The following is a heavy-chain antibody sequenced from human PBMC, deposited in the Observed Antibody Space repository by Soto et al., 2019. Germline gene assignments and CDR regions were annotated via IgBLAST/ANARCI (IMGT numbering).Heavy chain of an antibody. D-gene: IGHD3-22*01. CDR2: ISSSSSYT. V-gene: IGHV3-11*06. J-gene: IGHJ4*02. CDR1: GFTFSDYY. CDR3: ARDRQTYYYDSSGYQPYDY. Sequence: VQLVESGGGLVQPGGSLRLSCAASGFTFSDYYMSWIRQAPGKGLEWVSYISSSSSYTNYADSVKGRFTISRDNAKNSLYLQMNSLRAEDTAVYYCARDRQTYYYDSSGYQPYDYWGQGTLVTVSS.